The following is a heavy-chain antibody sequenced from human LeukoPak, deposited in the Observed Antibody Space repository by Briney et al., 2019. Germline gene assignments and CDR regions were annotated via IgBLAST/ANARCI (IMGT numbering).Heavy chain of an antibody. J-gene: IGHJ4*02. Sequence: GGSLRLSCAASGFTFSSYAMSWVRQAPGKGLEWVSAISGSGGSTYYADSVKGRFTISRDNSKNTLYLQMNSLRAEDTAVYYCARDPGGRGSNHFDYWGQGTLVTVSS. CDR3: ARDPGGRGSNHFDY. CDR1: GFTFSSYA. CDR2: ISGSGGST. D-gene: IGHD1-26*01. V-gene: IGHV3-23*01.